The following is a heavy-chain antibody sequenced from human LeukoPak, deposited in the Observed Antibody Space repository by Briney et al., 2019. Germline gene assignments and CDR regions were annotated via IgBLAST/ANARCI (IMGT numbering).Heavy chain of an antibody. D-gene: IGHD1-26*01. V-gene: IGHV3-21*01. CDR3: ARVPGIGDY. CDR2: ITSSSSYI. J-gene: IGHJ4*02. CDR1: GFTFSNYN. Sequence: GGSLRLSCAASGFTFSNYNMNWVRQAPGKGLEWVSSITSSSSYIYYADSVKGRFTVSRDNAKNSLYLQMNSLRAEDTAVYYCARVPGIGDYWGQGTLVTVSS.